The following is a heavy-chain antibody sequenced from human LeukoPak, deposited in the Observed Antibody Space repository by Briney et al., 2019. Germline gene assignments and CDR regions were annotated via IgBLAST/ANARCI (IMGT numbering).Heavy chain of an antibody. CDR2: IIPIFGTA. CDR3: ARELRWPTTDGVLDP. J-gene: IGHJ5*02. Sequence: ASVKVSCKASGGTFSSYAISWVRQAPGQGLEWMGGIIPIFGTANYAQKFQGRVTITADKSTSTAYMELSSLGSEDTAVYYCARELRWPTTDGVLDPWGQGTLVTVSS. CDR1: GGTFSSYA. D-gene: IGHD4-23*01. V-gene: IGHV1-69*06.